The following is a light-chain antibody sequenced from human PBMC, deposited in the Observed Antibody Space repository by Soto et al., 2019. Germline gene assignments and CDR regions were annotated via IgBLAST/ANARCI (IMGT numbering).Light chain of an antibody. CDR2: DVS. J-gene: IGLJ1*01. CDR1: SSDVGGYNY. CDR3: CSYAGSYIPYV. V-gene: IGLV2-11*01. Sequence: QSMLTQPRSVSGSAGQSVTISCTGTSSDVGGYNYVSWYQQHPGKAPKLMIYDVSKRPSGVPDRFSGSKSGNTASLTISGLQADDEADYYCCSYAGSYIPYVFGTGTKVTVL.